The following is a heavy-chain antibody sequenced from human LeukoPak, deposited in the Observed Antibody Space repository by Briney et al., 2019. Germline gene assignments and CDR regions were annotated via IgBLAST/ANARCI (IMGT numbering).Heavy chain of an antibody. Sequence: GTSLRLSCATSGFTFSSFGLHWVRQAPGKGLECATFISYNGNNRYYADSVKGRFTISRDNSKNTLSLQMDSLRDEDSGVYYCARWTGADFSGYYDYWGQGTLVTVSS. D-gene: IGHD3-22*01. CDR2: ISYNGNNR. CDR3: ARWTGADFSGYYDY. V-gene: IGHV3-33*01. CDR1: GFTFSSFG. J-gene: IGHJ4*02.